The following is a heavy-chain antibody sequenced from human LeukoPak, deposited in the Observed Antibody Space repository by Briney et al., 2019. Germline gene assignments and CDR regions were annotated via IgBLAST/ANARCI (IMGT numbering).Heavy chain of an antibody. Sequence: GGSLRLSCAVSGFTFSAYPMNWVRQAPGKGLEWVSSISTSNNYIYYADSVRGRFTISRDNAKSSLYLQMNSLRADDTAIYYCAKVRSRLSSYYPAAWGQGTLVTVSS. J-gene: IGHJ4*02. CDR2: ISTSNNYI. CDR1: GFTFSAYP. V-gene: IGHV3-21*04. D-gene: IGHD3-10*01. CDR3: AKVRSRLSSYYPAA.